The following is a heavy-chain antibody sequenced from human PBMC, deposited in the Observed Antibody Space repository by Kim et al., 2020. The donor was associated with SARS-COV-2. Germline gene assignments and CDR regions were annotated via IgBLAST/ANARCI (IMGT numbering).Heavy chain of an antibody. J-gene: IGHJ4*02. CDR3: AKARDYGSGSYSALFDY. Sequence: VRGAFTISRDNAKNSLYLQMNSLRTEDTALYYCAKARDYGSGSYSALFDYWGQGTLVTVSS. V-gene: IGHV3-9*01. D-gene: IGHD3-10*01.